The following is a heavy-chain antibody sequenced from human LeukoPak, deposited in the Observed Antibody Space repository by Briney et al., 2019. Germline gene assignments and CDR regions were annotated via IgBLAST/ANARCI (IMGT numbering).Heavy chain of an antibody. D-gene: IGHD1-26*01. J-gene: IGHJ4*02. V-gene: IGHV1-2*06. CDR1: GYTFNDHD. CDR2: INPNSGGT. CDR3: ARDWSGSYAQ. Sequence: ASVKVSCKASGYTFNDHDMHWVLQAPGQGLEWMGRINPNSGGTTYAQKFQGRGTMTRDTSISTAYMELSRLTSDDTAVYYCARDWSGSYAQWGQGTLVSVSS.